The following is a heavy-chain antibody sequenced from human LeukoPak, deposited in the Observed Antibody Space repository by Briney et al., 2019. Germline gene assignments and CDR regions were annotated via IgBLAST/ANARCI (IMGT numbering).Heavy chain of an antibody. CDR1: GYTVTSYY. V-gene: IGHV1-2*04. CDR3: ARGFTTYDFWSGYYLPGAPPDYYYYGMDV. CDR2: INPNSGGT. Sequence: ASVKVSCKASGYTVTSYYMHWVRQAPGQGLEWMGWINPNSGGTNYAQKFQGWVTMTRDTSISTAYMELSRLRSDDTAVYYCARGFTTYDFWSGYYLPGAPPDYYYYGMDVWGQGTTVTVSS. J-gene: IGHJ6*02. D-gene: IGHD3-3*01.